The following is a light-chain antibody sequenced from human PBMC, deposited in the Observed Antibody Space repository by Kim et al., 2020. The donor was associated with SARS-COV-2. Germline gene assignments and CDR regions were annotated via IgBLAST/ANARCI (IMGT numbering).Light chain of an antibody. CDR3: QQYNDWPPT. CDR2: ATS. CDR1: QTISYN. Sequence: EILMTQSPATPSVSPGERATLSCRASQTISYNLAWYQQKAGQAPRHLVYATSTRATGVPARFSGSASETEFTLTISSLQSEDVAVYYCQQYNDWPPTFGQGTKVDIK. V-gene: IGKV3-15*01. J-gene: IGKJ1*01.